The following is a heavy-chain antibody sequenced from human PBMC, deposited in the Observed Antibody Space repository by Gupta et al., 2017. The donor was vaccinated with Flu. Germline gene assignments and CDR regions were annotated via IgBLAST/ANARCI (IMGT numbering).Heavy chain of an antibody. J-gene: IGHJ6*02. CDR3: ARDTVDRDGMDV. D-gene: IGHD5-12*01. CDR2: ISSSGATI. Sequence: GFTFRDYYMSWIRQAPGNGLEWVSYISSSGATIYYADSVKGRFNISRDNAKNSLYQQIKSLRVEDTAVYYCARDTVDRDGMDVWGQGTTVTVSS. V-gene: IGHV3-11*01. CDR1: GFTFRDYY.